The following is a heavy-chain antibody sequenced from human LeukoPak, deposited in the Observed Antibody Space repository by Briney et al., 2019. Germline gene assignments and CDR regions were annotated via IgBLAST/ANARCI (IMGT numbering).Heavy chain of an antibody. Sequence: GGSLRLSCAASGVTFSDYGMHWVRQAPGKGLEWLAFIRYDESESYYADSVKGRFTISRDNSKNTLYVQMNSLRPEDTAVYYCARPGRKYYGSGNYLFFDYWGQGALVTVSS. CDR2: IRYDESES. J-gene: IGHJ4*02. V-gene: IGHV3-30*02. D-gene: IGHD3-10*01. CDR1: GVTFSDYG. CDR3: ARPGRKYYGSGNYLFFDY.